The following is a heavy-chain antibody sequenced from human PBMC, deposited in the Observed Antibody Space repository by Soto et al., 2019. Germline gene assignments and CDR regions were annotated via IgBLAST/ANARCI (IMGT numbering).Heavy chain of an antibody. CDR1: GFTFSDRY. V-gene: IGHV3-72*01. CDR2: SRNKPNSYTT. Sequence: EVQLVESGGGLVQPGGSLRLSCAASGFTFSDRYMDWVRQAPGKGLEWVGRSRNKPNSYTTAYAASVKGRFTISRDDSEHSLYLQMNSLKTEDTAVYYCAGGAGLGYDLLTGSRKGHYYMDVWGKGTTVTVSS. J-gene: IGHJ6*03. D-gene: IGHD3-9*01. CDR3: AGGAGLGYDLLTGSRKGHYYMDV.